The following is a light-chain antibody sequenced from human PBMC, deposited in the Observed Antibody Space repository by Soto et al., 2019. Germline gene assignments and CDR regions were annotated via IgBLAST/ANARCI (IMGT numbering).Light chain of an antibody. V-gene: IGKV1-9*01. J-gene: IGKJ4*01. CDR2: AAS. CDR1: QGISSY. CDR3: QQLNSYPLT. Sequence: DIPLTQSPSFLSASVGDGVTVTCRASQGISSYLAWYQQKSGKAPKLLIYAASTLESGVPSRFSGSGSGTEFTLTISSLQPEDFATYYCQQLNSYPLTFGGGTKVEIK.